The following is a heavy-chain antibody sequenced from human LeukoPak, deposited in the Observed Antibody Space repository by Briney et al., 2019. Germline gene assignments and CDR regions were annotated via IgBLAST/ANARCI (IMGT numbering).Heavy chain of an antibody. V-gene: IGHV1-18*01. CDR1: GYTFTSYG. CDR3: ARATPLGVVPAAIYYYYYMDV. CDR2: ISAYNGNT. Sequence: ASVKVSCKASGYTFTSYGISWVRQAPGQGLEWMGWISAYNGNTNYAQKLQGRVTMTTDTSTSTAYMELRSLRSDDTAVYYCARATPLGVVPAAIYYYYYMDVWGKGTTVTVS. J-gene: IGHJ6*03. D-gene: IGHD2-2*02.